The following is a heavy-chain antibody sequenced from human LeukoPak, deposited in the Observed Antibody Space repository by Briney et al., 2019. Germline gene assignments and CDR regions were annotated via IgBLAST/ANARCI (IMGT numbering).Heavy chain of an antibody. J-gene: IGHJ4*02. CDR2: INPNSGGT. CDR1: GYTFTGYY. D-gene: IGHD5-24*01. CDR3: ARLDGYNSYFDY. Sequence: ASVKVSCKASGYTFTGYYMHWVRQAPGQGLEWMGWINPNSGGTNYAQKFQGRVTMTRDTSISTAYMELSRLRSDDTAVYYCARLDGYNSYFDYWGQGTLVTVSS. V-gene: IGHV1-2*02.